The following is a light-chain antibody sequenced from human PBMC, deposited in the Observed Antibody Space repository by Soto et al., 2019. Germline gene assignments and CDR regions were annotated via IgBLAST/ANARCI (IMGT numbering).Light chain of an antibody. Sequence: DIQMTQSPSSLSASVGGRVTITCRARQSISRYLNWYQQKPGKAPKLLIYAASSLLGGVPARFSGSGSGTDFTLTISSLQPEDFAIYYCQQSYSSPQTFGQGTKVDIK. J-gene: IGKJ1*01. CDR3: QQSYSSPQT. CDR2: AAS. CDR1: QSISRY. V-gene: IGKV1-39*01.